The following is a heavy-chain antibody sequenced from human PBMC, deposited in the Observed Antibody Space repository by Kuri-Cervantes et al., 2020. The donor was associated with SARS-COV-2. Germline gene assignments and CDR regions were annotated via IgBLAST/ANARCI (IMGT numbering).Heavy chain of an antibody. J-gene: IGHJ3*02. V-gene: IGHV3-30*04. CDR3: AKDGSITIFGVIPPDDAFDI. Sequence: GGSLRLSCAASGFTLSSYAMHWVRQAPGKGMEGVAVISYDGSKKYYAEYVEGRITISRDNSKNTLYLQMNSLRAEHTAVYYSAKDGSITIFGVIPPDDAFDIWGQGTMVTVSS. CDR1: GFTLSSYA. CDR2: ISYDGSKK. D-gene: IGHD3-3*01.